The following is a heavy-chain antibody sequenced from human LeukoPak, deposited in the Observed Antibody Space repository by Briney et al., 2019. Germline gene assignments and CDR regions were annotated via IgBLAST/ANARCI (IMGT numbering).Heavy chain of an antibody. D-gene: IGHD6-19*01. CDR1: GGSISSSSYY. CDR2: IYYSGST. CDR3: ARQPSSGWLYNWFDP. J-gene: IGHJ5*02. V-gene: IGHV4-39*01. Sequence: SETLSLTCTVSGGSISSSSYYWGWIRQPPGKGLEWIGSIYYSGSTYYNPSLKSRVTISVDTSKNQFSLKLSSVTAADTSVYYCARQPSSGWLYNWFDPWGQGALVTVSS.